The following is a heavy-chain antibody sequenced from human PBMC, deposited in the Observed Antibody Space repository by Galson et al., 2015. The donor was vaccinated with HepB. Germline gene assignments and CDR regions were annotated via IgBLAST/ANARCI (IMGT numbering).Heavy chain of an antibody. CDR3: ASGVGRGYSGYENDAFDI. Sequence: SLRLSCAASGFTVSSNYMSWVRQAPGKGLEWVSVIYSGGSTYYADSVKGRFTISRDNSKNTLYLQMNSLRAEDTAVYYCASGVGRGYSGYENDAFDIWGQGTMVTVSS. CDR2: IYSGGST. V-gene: IGHV3-53*01. D-gene: IGHD5-12*01. J-gene: IGHJ3*02. CDR1: GFTVSSNY.